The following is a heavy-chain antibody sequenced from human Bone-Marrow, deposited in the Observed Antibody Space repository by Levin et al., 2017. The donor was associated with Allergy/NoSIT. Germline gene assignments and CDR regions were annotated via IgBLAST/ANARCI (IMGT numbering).Heavy chain of an antibody. D-gene: IGHD1-26*01. CDR1: GYSFTDFY. CDR2: INPDSGGI. V-gene: IGHV1-2*02. Sequence: ASVKVSCKSSGYSFTDFYVHWVRQAPGLGPEWMGLINPDSGGIKYAEKFQGRVTMTRDTSIRTAYMELTRLRSDDTAVYYCARSLVGAPFDFWGQGTLVTVSS. CDR3: ARSLVGAPFDF. J-gene: IGHJ4*01.